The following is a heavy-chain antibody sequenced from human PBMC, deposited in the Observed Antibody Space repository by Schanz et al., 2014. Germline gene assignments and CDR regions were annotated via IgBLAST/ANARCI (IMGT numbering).Heavy chain of an antibody. CDR1: GFTFNGAY. J-gene: IGHJ3*02. V-gene: IGHV3-30*02. Sequence: IHLVESGGGLVMPGGSLRLSCAASGFTFNGAYMTWVRQAPGKGLEWVAIIWFDGSNKYYADSVQGRFTLSKDFSKDTLYLQLTSLRPEDTAVYYCARLATSKSRLGDAVDIWGQGTMVTVSS. CDR2: IWFDGSNK. CDR3: ARLATSKSRLGDAVDI. D-gene: IGHD6-6*01.